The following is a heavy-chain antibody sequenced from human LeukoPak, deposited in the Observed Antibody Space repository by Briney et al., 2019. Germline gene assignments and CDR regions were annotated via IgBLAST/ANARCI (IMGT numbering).Heavy chain of an antibody. CDR3: ARLGSIAAAGTPDY. D-gene: IGHD6-13*01. J-gene: IGHJ4*02. Sequence: GGSLRLSCAASGFTFSDYYMSWIRQAPGKGPEWVSYISSSSTYTTYADSVKGRFTISRDNAKNSLYLQMNSLRGEDTAVYYCARLGSIAAAGTPDYWGQGTLVTVSS. CDR1: GFTFSDYY. CDR2: ISSSSTYT. V-gene: IGHV3-11*06.